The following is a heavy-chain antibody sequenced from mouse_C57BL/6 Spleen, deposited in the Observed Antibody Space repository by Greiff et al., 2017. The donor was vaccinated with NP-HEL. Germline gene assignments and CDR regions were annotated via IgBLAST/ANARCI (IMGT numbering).Heavy chain of an antibody. CDR3: ARGPNWDLYWYCDV. CDR1: GFTFSDYY. D-gene: IGHD4-1*01. V-gene: IGHV5-16*01. CDR2: INYDGSST. Sequence: EVQLVESEGGLVQPGSSMKLSCTASGFTFSDYYMAWVRQVPEKGLEWVANINYDGSSTYYLDSLKSRFIISRDNSKNILNLQMISLKSEDTATYYGARGPNWDLYWYCDVWGTGTTVTVSS. J-gene: IGHJ1*03.